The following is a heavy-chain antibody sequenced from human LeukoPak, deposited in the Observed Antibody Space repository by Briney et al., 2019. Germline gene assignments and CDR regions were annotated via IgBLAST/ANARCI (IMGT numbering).Heavy chain of an antibody. CDR3: ARHGAGNYYDSSGYVYYYGMDV. D-gene: IGHD3-22*01. CDR2: IYYSGST. CDR1: GGSISSSSYY. V-gene: IGHV4-39*01. J-gene: IGHJ6*02. Sequence: SETLSLTCTVSGGSISSSSYYWGWIRQPPGKGLEWIGSIYYSGSTYYNPSLKSRVTISVDTSKNQFSLKLSSVTAADTAVYYCARHGAGNYYDSSGYVYYYGMDVWGQGTTVTVSS.